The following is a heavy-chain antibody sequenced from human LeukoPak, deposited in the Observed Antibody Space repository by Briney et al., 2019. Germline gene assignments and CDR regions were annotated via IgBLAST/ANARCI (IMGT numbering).Heavy chain of an antibody. CDR3: AQGYLSGWYPY. J-gene: IGHJ4*02. CDR1: GFSVSSFG. CDR2: ISVDGESA. D-gene: IGHD6-19*01. Sequence: GGPLRLSCAVSGFSVSSFGMSWVRQAPGKGLEWISAISVDGESAYYADSVKGRFIISRDNSKNTLYLQLSSLRAEDTAVYYCAQGYLSGWYPYWGLGSLVSVSS. V-gene: IGHV3-23*01.